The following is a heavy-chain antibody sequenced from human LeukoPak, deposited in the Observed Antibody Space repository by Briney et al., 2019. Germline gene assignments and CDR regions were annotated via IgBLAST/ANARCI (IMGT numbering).Heavy chain of an antibody. J-gene: IGHJ5*02. D-gene: IGHD3-10*01. CDR2: TYYSGST. CDR3: ARLWFGDPNWFDP. CDR1: GGCITSSSYY. V-gene: IGHV4-39*01. Sequence: PSETLSLTCTVSGGCITSSSYYWGWIRQPPWKGLEWLGRTYYSGSTYYNSSLKSRVTISVDTSKNQFSLKLSSVTAADTAVYYCARLWFGDPNWFDPWGQGTLVTVSS.